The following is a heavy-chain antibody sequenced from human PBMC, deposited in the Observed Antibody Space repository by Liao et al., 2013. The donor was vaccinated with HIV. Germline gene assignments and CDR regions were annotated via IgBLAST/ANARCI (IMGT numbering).Heavy chain of an antibody. CDR1: GGSISTYY. CDR3: ARDFGGFDL. Sequence: QVHLQESGPGLVKPSETLSLTCIVSGGSISTYYWSWIRQSPAKGLEWIGYVTYSGSTNYNPSLKSRVTISVDTSRNRFSLNVNSMTAADTAVYYCARDFGGFDLWGQGIPVTVSS. D-gene: IGHD3-16*01. J-gene: IGHJ4*02. CDR2: VTYSGST. V-gene: IGHV4-59*01.